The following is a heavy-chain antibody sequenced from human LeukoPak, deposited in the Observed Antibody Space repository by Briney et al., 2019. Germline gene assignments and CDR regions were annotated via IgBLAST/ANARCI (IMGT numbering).Heavy chain of an antibody. J-gene: IGHJ5*02. V-gene: IGHV3-9*01. CDR3: AKDIRGYSYGSWFDP. Sequence: GGSLRLSCAVSGFTFDDYAMHWVRQAPGKGLEWVSGISWNSGSIGYADSVKGRFTISRDNAKNSLYLQMNSLRAEDTALYYCAKDIRGYSYGSWFDPWGQGTLVTVSS. CDR2: ISWNSGSI. D-gene: IGHD5-18*01. CDR1: GFTFDDYA.